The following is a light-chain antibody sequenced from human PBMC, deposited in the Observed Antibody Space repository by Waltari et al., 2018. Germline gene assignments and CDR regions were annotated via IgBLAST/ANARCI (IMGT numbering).Light chain of an antibody. CDR3: QHYYYYPFT. CDR1: QDINGA. CDR2: AIS. V-gene: IGKV1-16*01. Sequence: DIQLTQSPSSLSASVGDRVTINCRASQDINGALAWFQHHPGKAPKTLIYAISTRQSGGPSRFGGSGSGTDFTLTIDSLQPDDFATYYCQHYYYYPFTFGGGTKVEVK. J-gene: IGKJ4*01.